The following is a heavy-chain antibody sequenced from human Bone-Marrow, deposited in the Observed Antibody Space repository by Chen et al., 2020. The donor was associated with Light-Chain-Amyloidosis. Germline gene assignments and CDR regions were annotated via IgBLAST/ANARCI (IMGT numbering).Heavy chain of an antibody. Sequence: EVQREQSGPEVKKPGESLKISCKGSGYTFPNYWIGWVRQMPGKGREWMGVIYPDDSDARYSPSFEGQVTISADKSITTAYLQWRSLKASDTAMYYCARRRDGYNFDYWGQGTLVTVSS. CDR2: IYPDDSDA. CDR1: GYTFPNYW. J-gene: IGHJ4*02. D-gene: IGHD5-12*01. CDR3: ARRRDGYNFDY. V-gene: IGHV5-51*01.